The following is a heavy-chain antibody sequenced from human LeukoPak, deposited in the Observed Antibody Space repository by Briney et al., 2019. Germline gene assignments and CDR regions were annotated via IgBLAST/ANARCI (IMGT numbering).Heavy chain of an antibody. J-gene: IGHJ3*01. Sequence: GGSLRLSCAASGFTVSSNYMSWVRQAPGKGLEWVSVIYSGGSTYYADSVKGRFTISRDNSKNTLYLQMNSLRAEDTAVYYCVRGRYGDSSKAGSAFDLWGQGTMVTVFS. CDR3: VRGRYGDSSKAGSAFDL. CDR1: GFTVSSNY. V-gene: IGHV3-66*01. CDR2: IYSGGST. D-gene: IGHD4-17*01.